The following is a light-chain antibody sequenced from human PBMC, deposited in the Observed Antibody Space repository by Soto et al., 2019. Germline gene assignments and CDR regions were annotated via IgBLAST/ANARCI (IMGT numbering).Light chain of an antibody. CDR3: QSYDRSLSGSV. V-gene: IGLV1-40*01. CDR1: SSNIGAGYD. CDR2: GNS. Sequence: QPVLTQPPSVSGAPGQRVTISCTGSSSNIGAGYDVHWYQQLPGTAPKLLIYGNSNRPSGVPDRFSGSKSDTSVSLAITGLQAEDEADYYCQSYDRSLSGSVFGGGTKLTVL. J-gene: IGLJ2*01.